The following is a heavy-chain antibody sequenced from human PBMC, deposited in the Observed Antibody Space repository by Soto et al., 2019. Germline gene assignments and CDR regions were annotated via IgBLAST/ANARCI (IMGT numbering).Heavy chain of an antibody. D-gene: IGHD3-10*01. CDR3: ASGWFGEFVYQFDY. CDR1: GYTFTSYG. CDR2: ISAYNGNT. J-gene: IGHJ4*02. V-gene: IGHV1-18*01. Sequence: QVQLVQSGAEVKKPGASVKVSCKPSGYTFTSYGITWVRQAPGQGLEWMGWISAYNGNTNYAQKFQGSVTXXTXTXXSTAYLELRSLGSDDTAVYYCASGWFGEFVYQFDYWGQGTLVTVSS.